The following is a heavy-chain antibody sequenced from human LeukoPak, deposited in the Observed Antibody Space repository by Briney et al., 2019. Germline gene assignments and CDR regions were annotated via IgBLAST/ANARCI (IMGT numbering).Heavy chain of an antibody. V-gene: IGHV4-59*01. J-gene: IGHJ6*02. Sequence: SQTLSLTCTVSGGSISTFYWSWLRQPPGKGLEWIGYIYYSGSTNYDPSLKSRATISVDTSKNQFSLRLSSVTVADTAVYYCAREDPQTTVPEGLDVWGQGTTVTVSS. CDR3: AREDPQTTVPEGLDV. D-gene: IGHD4-17*01. CDR2: IYYSGST. CDR1: GGSISTFY.